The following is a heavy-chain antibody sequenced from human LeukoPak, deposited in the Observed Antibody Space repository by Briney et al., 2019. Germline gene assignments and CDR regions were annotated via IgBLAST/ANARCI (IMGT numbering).Heavy chain of an antibody. CDR1: GYTFTSYG. V-gene: IGHV1-18*01. CDR3: ARAGGYDPSTLVDY. CDR2: ISAYNGNT. J-gene: IGHJ4*02. D-gene: IGHD5-12*01. Sequence: ASVKVSYKASGYTFTSYGISWVRQAPGQGLEWMGWISAYNGNTNYAQKLQGRVTMTTDTSTSTAYMELRSLRSDDTAVYYCARAGGYDPSTLVDYWGQGTLVTVSS.